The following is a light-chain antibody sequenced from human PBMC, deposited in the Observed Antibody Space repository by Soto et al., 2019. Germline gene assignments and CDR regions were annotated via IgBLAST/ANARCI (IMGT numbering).Light chain of an antibody. CDR1: QSISSW. CDR3: QQLNSYPL. V-gene: IGKV1-5*01. J-gene: IGKJ4*01. CDR2: DAS. Sequence: DIRMTQSPSTLSTSVGDGVTITCRASQSISSWLAWYQQKPGKAPKLLIYDASSLESGVPSRFSGSGSGTEFTLTISSLQPEDSATYYCQQLNSYPLFGGGTKVDIK.